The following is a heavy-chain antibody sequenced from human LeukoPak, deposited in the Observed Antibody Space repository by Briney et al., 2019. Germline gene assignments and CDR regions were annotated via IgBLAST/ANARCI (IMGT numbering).Heavy chain of an antibody. Sequence: GGSLRLSCAASGFTFSSYSMNWVGPAPGKGLEWVSSISSSSSYIYYADSVKGRFTISRDNAKNSLYLQMNSLRAEDTAVYYCASESYGSGSYYRQNWFDPWGQGTLVTVSS. CDR2: ISSSSSYI. J-gene: IGHJ5*02. CDR3: ASESYGSGSYYRQNWFDP. V-gene: IGHV3-21*01. D-gene: IGHD3-10*01. CDR1: GFTFSSYS.